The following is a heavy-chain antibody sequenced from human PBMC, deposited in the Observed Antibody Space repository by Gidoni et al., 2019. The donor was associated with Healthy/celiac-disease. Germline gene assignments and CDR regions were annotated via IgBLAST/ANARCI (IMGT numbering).Heavy chain of an antibody. CDR2: AST. Sequence: ASTYYNPSLKSRVTISVDTSKNQFSLKLSSVTAADTAVYYCATDVDSMYYYYYGMDVWGQGTTVTVSS. V-gene: IGHV4-30-2*04. D-gene: IGHD2-15*01. J-gene: IGHJ6*02. CDR3: ATDVDSMYYYYYGMDV.